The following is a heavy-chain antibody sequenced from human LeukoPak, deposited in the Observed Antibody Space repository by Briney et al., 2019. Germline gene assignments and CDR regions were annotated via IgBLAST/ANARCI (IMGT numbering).Heavy chain of an antibody. V-gene: IGHV1-18*01. CDR1: GYTFTSYG. D-gene: IGHD3-22*01. CDR2: IIAYNGNT. Sequence: GASVKVSCKASGYTFTSYGISWVRQAPGQGLEWMGWIIAYNGNTNYAQTLQGRVTMTTDTSTSTAYMELRSLRSDDTAVYYCARERPPHFYDSSGYYYGAEFFQHWGQGTLVTVSS. J-gene: IGHJ1*01. CDR3: ARERPPHFYDSSGYYYGAEFFQH.